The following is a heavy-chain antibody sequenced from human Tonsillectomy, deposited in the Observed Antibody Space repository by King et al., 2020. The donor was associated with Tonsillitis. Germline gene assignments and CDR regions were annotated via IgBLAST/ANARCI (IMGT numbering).Heavy chain of an antibody. CDR3: AKGSRAESRY. D-gene: IGHD6-19*01. J-gene: IGHJ4*02. CDR2: ISGSGGSP. CDR1: GFTFRSYA. Sequence: VQLVESGGGLVPPGGSLRLSCAASGFTFRSYAISWFRQAPGKGLECVSAISGSGGSPYYADSVKGRFTISSDTSKTTLYLPMHSLRAEDTAVYSCAKGSRAESRYWGQGTLVTVSS. V-gene: IGHV3-23*04.